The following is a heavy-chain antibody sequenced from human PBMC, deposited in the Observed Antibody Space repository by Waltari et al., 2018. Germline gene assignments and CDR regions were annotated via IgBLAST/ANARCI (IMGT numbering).Heavy chain of an antibody. J-gene: IGHJ5*02. Sequence: QVQLVQSGAEVKKPGASVKVSCKVSGYTLTALSIHLVRPAPGKGLGWMGGCETEDGETIYAQKFKGRVTMTEDTSTDTAYMEVSSLRSEDTAVYYRGTGGGAAIDWCDPWGQGTLVTVSS. V-gene: IGHV1-24*01. CDR2: CETEDGET. CDR3: GTGGGAAIDWCDP. D-gene: IGHD2-2*02. CDR1: GYTLTALS.